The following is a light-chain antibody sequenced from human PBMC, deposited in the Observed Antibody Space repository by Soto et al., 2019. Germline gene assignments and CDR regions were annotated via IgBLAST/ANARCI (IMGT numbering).Light chain of an antibody. J-gene: IGKJ3*01. Sequence: DIQMTQSPSSLSASVGDRVTITCQASQDISNYLNWYQQKPGKAPKLLIYDASNLETGVSSRFSGRGSATDFTFTISSLQPEDVATYYCQHYDNLPFTFGPGTKVDIK. CDR2: DAS. CDR3: QHYDNLPFT. CDR1: QDISNY. V-gene: IGKV1-33*01.